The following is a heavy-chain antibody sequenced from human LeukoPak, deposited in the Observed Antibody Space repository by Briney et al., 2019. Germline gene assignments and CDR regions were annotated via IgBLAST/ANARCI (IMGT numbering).Heavy chain of an antibody. D-gene: IGHD3-22*01. CDR1: GFTVSTNY. J-gene: IGHJ4*02. CDR3: ARGLIYYDSRGHYLAERPYFDY. CDR2: IYKAGDP. V-gene: IGHV3-53*01. Sequence: GGSLRLSCAASGFTVSTNYMTWVRQAPGKGLEWVSVIYKAGDPYNADSVKGRFSISRDNRKNMLYLQMNSLRAEDTAVYYCARGLIYYDSRGHYLAERPYFDYWGQGTLVTVSS.